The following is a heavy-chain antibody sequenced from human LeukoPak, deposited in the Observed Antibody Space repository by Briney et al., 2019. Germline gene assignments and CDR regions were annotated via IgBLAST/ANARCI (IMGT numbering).Heavy chain of an antibody. CDR2: ISSSGSTI. Sequence: HPGGSLRLSCAASGFTFSSYEMNWVRQAPGKGLEWVSYISSSGSTIYYADSVKGRFTISRDNAKNSLYLQMNSLRAEDTAVYYCAKGYTYYDFWSGPEHFDYWGQGTLVTVSS. CDR3: AKGYTYYDFWSGPEHFDY. CDR1: GFTFSSYE. J-gene: IGHJ4*02. V-gene: IGHV3-48*03. D-gene: IGHD3-3*01.